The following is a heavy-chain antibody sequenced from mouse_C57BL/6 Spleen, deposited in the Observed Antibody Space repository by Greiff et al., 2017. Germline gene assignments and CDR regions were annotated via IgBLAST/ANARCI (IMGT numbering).Heavy chain of an antibody. D-gene: IGHD2-5*01. CDR1: GYTFTSYW. CDR3: ARWGDSNY. V-gene: IGHV1-59*01. Sequence: VQLQQPGAELVRPGTSVKLSCKASGYTFTSYWMHWVKQRPGQGLEWIGVIDPSDSYTNYNQKFKGKATLTVDTSSSTAYMQLSSLTSEDSAVYYCARWGDSNYWGQGTLVTVSA. CDR2: IDPSDSYT. J-gene: IGHJ3*01.